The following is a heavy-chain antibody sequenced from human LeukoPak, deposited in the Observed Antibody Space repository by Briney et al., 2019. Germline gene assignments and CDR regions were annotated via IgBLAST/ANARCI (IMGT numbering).Heavy chain of an antibody. CDR1: GFTFSSYG. D-gene: IGHD3-3*01. V-gene: IGHV3-30*18. J-gene: IGHJ2*01. CDR2: ISYDGSNK. CDR3: AKAYYDFWSAATLFDL. Sequence: GGSLRLSCAASGFTFSSYGMHWVRQAPGKGLEWVAVISYDGSNKYYADSVKGRFTISRDNSKNTLYLQMNSLRAEDTAVYYCAKAYYDFWSAATLFDLWGRGTLVTVSS.